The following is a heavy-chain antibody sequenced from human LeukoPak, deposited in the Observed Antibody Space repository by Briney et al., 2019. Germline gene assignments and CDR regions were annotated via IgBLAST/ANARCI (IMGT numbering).Heavy chain of an antibody. CDR1: GFTFSTYA. J-gene: IGHJ3*02. D-gene: IGHD1-26*01. V-gene: IGHV3-23*01. Sequence: GGSLRLSCAASGFTFSTYAMSWVRQAPGKGLEWVSVVSGTGGRTYYADSVKGRFTISRDNSKNTLYLQMNSLRAEDTALYYCAKLGATSAFDIWGQGTMVTVSS. CDR3: AKLGATSAFDI. CDR2: VSGTGGRT.